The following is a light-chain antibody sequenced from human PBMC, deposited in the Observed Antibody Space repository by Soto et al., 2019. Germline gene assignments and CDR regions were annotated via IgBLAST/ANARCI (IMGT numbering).Light chain of an antibody. V-gene: IGLV2-14*01. CDR2: EVS. CDR1: SSDVGGYNY. CDR3: NSYTSSSTYVV. Sequence: QSALTQPASVSGSPGQSITISCTGTSSDVGGYNYVSWYQQHPGKAPKLMIYEVSNRPSGVSNRFSGSKSGNTASLTISGLQAEDEADYYCNSYTSSSTYVVFGGGTKLTGL. J-gene: IGLJ2*01.